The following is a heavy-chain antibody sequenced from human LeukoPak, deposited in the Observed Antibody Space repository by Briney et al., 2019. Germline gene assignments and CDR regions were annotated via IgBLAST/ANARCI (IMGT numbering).Heavy chain of an antibody. CDR1: GFTFSSYA. J-gene: IGHJ4*02. D-gene: IGHD6-13*01. Sequence: GGSLRLSCAASGFTFSSYAMSWVRQAPGKGLEWVSAISGSGGSTYYADSVKGRFTISRDNAKNSLYLQLNSLRAEDTAVYYCTREGITAAADYWGQGTLVTVSS. V-gene: IGHV3-23*01. CDR2: ISGSGGST. CDR3: TREGITAAADY.